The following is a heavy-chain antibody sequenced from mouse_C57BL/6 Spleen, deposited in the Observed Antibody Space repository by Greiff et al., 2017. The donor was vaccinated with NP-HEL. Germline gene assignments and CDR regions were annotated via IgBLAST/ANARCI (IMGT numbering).Heavy chain of an antibody. V-gene: IGHV3-6*01. D-gene: IGHD1-1*01. J-gene: IGHJ2*01. Sequence: EVQLQESGPGLVKPSQSLSLTCSVTGYSITSGYYWNWIRQFPGNKLEWMGYISYDGSNNYNPSLKNRISITRDTSKNQFFLKLNSVTTEDTATYYCARETTVVGGNYFDYWGQGTTLTVSS. CDR1: GYSITSGYY. CDR2: ISYDGSN. CDR3: ARETTVVGGNYFDY.